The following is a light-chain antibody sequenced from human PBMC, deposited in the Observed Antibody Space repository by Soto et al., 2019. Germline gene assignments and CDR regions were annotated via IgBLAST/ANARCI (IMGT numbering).Light chain of an antibody. V-gene: IGLV2-14*01. Sequence: QSALTQPASVSGSPGQSITISCIGASSDINTSRYVSWYQQHPGKAPKLLIYEVSIRPSGVSSRFSGSKSANTASLTISGLQPEDEADYYCTSFSTGSSYVIFGGGTKVTVL. J-gene: IGLJ2*01. CDR1: SSDINTSRY. CDR2: EVS. CDR3: TSFSTGSSYVI.